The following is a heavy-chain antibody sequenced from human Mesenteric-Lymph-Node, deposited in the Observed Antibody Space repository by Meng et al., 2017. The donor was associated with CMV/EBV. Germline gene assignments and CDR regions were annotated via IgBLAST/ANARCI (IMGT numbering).Heavy chain of an antibody. CDR1: FSTFA. J-gene: IGHJ4*02. D-gene: IGHD5/OR15-5a*01. CDR3: ARDWLTRDVVSTIGEFDS. Sequence: FSTFAVSWVRQAPGQGLEWMGRINPILNLPNYAQRFQGRVTITADKSTATAYMELSSLTPDDTAVYYCARDWLTRDVVSTIGEFDSWGQGTLVTVSS. V-gene: IGHV1-69*04. CDR2: INPILNLP.